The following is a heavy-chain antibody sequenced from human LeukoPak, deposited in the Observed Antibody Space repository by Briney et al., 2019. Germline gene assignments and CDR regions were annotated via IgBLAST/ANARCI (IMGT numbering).Heavy chain of an antibody. CDR3: ARDPQRGAPDYFDS. Sequence: RTGGSLRLSCAASGFTFSSYGMHWVRQAPGKGLEWVAVISYDGKIKVYADSVKGRFTISRDIAKNMLYLEMNSLRTEDTAVYYCARDPQRGAPDYFDSWGQGTLVTVSS. D-gene: IGHD6-25*01. J-gene: IGHJ4*02. CDR1: GFTFSSYG. V-gene: IGHV3-30*03. CDR2: ISYDGKIK.